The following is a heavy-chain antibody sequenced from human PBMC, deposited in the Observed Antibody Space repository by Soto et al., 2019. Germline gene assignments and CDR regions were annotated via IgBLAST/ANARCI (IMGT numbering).Heavy chain of an antibody. CDR1: GYTFTGYY. J-gene: IGHJ4*02. CDR3: ARERGGDSGTFDY. Sequence: ASVKVSCKASGYTFTGYYMHWVRQAPGQGLEWMGWINPNSGGTNYAQKFQGWVTMTRDTSISTAYMELSRLRSDDTALYYCARERGGDSGTFDYWGQGTLVTVSS. CDR2: INPNSGGT. V-gene: IGHV1-2*04. D-gene: IGHD3-16*01.